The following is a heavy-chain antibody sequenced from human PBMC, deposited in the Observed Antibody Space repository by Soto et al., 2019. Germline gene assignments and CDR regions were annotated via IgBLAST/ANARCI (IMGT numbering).Heavy chain of an antibody. J-gene: IGHJ4*02. CDR3: PRHGNVGIPSFDY. CDR1: GFTFSSYA. CDR2: ISGSGGSK. D-gene: IGHD2-21*01. V-gene: IGHV3-23*01. Sequence: GGSLRLSCADSGFTFSSYAMSWVRQVQGKGLEWVSAISGSGGSKYYAESVKGRITISRDKAKNTLYLQMNRMRGEDKAVSYCPRHGNVGIPSFDYWGQGTLVTVSS.